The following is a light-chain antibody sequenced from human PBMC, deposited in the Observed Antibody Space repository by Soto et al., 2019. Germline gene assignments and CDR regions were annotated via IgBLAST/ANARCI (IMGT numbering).Light chain of an antibody. V-gene: IGKV3-11*01. Sequence: IVLTQSPATLSFSPGERATLSCRTSQSVGSSLAWYQQKPGQPPRLLIYDSSNRATGIPGRFSGSGSGTDFTLTISSLEPADFAVYYCQQRSLLFTFGGGTKVDIK. CDR2: DSS. CDR1: QSVGSS. CDR3: QQRSLLFT. J-gene: IGKJ4*01.